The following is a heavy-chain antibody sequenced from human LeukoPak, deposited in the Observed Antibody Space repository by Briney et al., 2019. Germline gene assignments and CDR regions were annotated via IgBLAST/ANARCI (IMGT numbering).Heavy chain of an antibody. CDR3: AKDFRTPWWEQFDY. V-gene: IGHV3-23*01. J-gene: IGHJ4*02. D-gene: IGHD1-26*01. Sequence: GGSLRLSCAASGFTFNTYGMSWVRQAPGKGLEWVSGISASGGSTYYADSVKGRFTVSRDNSKNTLYLQLNSLRAEDTAVYYCAKDFRTPWWEQFDYWGQGTLVTVSS. CDR1: GFTFNTYG. CDR2: ISASGGST.